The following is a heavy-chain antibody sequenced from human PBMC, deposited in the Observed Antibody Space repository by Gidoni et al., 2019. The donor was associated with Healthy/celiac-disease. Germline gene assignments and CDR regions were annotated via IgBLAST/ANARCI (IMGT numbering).Heavy chain of an antibody. CDR1: GFPFSSYI. CDR3: ARGQHYQLLISLRDWYFDL. V-gene: IGHV3-48*02. Sequence: EVQLVESGGGLVQPGGSLRLSCAASGFPFSSYIMNWVRQAPGKGLEVVSYISSSSSTIYYADSVKGRFTISRDNAKNSLYLQMNSLRDEDTAVYYCARGQHYQLLISLRDWYFDLWGRGTLVTVSS. CDR2: ISSSSSTI. J-gene: IGHJ2*01. D-gene: IGHD2-2*01.